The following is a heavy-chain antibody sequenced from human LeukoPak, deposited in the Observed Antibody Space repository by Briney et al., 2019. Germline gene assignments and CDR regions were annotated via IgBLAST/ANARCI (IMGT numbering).Heavy chain of an antibody. CDR1: GFTFSSYA. D-gene: IGHD3-22*01. J-gene: IGHJ4*02. V-gene: IGHV3-23*01. Sequence: PGGSLRLSCAASGFTFSSYAMSWVRQAPGKGLEWVSAISGSGGGTHYADSVKGRFTISRDNSKNTLYLQMNSLRAEDTAVYYCAKADSSGYYFEYWGQGTLVTVSS. CDR2: ISGSGGGT. CDR3: AKADSSGYYFEY.